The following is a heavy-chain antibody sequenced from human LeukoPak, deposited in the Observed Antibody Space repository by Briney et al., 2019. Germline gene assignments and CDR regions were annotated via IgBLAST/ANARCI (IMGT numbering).Heavy chain of an antibody. CDR3: ERDTFQPGLIDS. Sequence: PGGSLRLSCAASGFTFSLYAMNWVRQAPGKGLEWVSYINDESSDIHYAGSVRGRFTISRDDARQTLYLTLSSLRVEDTAVYYCERDTFQPGLIDSWGQGTLVTVSS. D-gene: IGHD2-2*01. CDR1: GFTFSLYA. CDR2: INDESSDI. V-gene: IGHV3-21*05. J-gene: IGHJ4*02.